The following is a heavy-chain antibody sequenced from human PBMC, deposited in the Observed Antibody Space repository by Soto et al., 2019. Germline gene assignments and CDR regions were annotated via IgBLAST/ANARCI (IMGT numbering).Heavy chain of an antibody. CDR2: IGTLSDA. CDR1: GFIFSTFD. CDR3: ARGRSFSYGSTPPPRFDP. Sequence: LRLSCAASGFIFSTFDIHWVRQAPGKGLEWVSGIGTLSDAVYAASVQGRFTISRQNDKNSVYLQMNSLRAGDTAVYYCARGRSFSYGSTPPPRFDPRGQGTLVTVSS. D-gene: IGHD3-10*01. J-gene: IGHJ5*02. V-gene: IGHV3-13*01.